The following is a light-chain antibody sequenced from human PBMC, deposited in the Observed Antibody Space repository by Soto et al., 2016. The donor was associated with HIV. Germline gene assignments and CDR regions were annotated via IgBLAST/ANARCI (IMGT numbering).Light chain of an antibody. CDR1: QDINSW. V-gene: IGKV1-5*03. Sequence: DIQMTQSPSTLSAFVGDRVSITCRASQDINSWLAWYQQKPGTVPKLLIYKASTLDSGVPSRFSGSGSGTEFTLTIDNLQPGDFATYYCQQYDSYSRTFGQGTKV. J-gene: IGKJ1*01. CDR2: KAS. CDR3: QQYDSYSRT.